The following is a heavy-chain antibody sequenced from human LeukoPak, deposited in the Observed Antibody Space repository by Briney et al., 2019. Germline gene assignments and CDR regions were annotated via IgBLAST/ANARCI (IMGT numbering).Heavy chain of an antibody. D-gene: IGHD3-10*01. Sequence: GSLRLSCVASGFTFSSYRMDWVRHPPGKGLEWIGEVNLQGGTNYNPSLLRRLAISVDTSANHVSLQMPSVTAADTAVYYCAREGGSYRHLDYSGQGTLVTVSS. V-gene: IGHV4-4*02. J-gene: IGHJ4*02. CDR3: AREGGSYRHLDY. CDR1: GFTFSSYR. CDR2: VNLQGGT.